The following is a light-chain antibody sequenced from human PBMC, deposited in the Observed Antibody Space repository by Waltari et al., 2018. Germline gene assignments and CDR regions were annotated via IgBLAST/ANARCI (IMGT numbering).Light chain of an antibody. CDR3: LQYNSHPWT. Sequence: DIQMTQSPSSLSASAGDTVTITCRASQGFSTYLNWYQQKPGKPPKRLIYETSNLESGVPSRFSGSGSGTDFTLTISSLQPEDFATYYCLQYNSHPWTFGQGTKLEI. CDR1: QGFSTY. V-gene: IGKV1-17*01. CDR2: ETS. J-gene: IGKJ1*01.